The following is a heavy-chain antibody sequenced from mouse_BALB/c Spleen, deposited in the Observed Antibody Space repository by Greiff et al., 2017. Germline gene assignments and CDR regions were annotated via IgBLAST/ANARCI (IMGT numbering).Heavy chain of an antibody. CDR1: GYSITSGYY. V-gene: IGHV3-6*02. CDR2: ISYDGSN. Sequence: DVKLQESGPGLVKPSQSLSLTCSVTGYSITSGYYWNWIRQFPGNKLEWMGYISYDGSNNYNPSLKNRISITRDTSKNQFFLKLNSVTTEDTATYYCAREDGYYPDYWGQGTTLTVSS. D-gene: IGHD2-3*01. J-gene: IGHJ2*01. CDR3: AREDGYYPDY.